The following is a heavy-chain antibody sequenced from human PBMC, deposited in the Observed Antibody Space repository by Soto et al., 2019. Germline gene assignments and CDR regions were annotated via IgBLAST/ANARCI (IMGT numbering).Heavy chain of an antibody. D-gene: IGHD2-15*01. CDR2: IYYSGST. CDR1: GGSISRGGYY. CDR3: ARDWGGCSGGSCYRWFDP. Sequence: PSETLSLTCTFSGGSISRGGYYWSWIRQHPGRGLEWIGYIYYSGSTYYNPSLESRVTISVDTSKNQFSLKLSSVTAADTAVYYCARDWGGCSGGSCYRWFDPWGQGTLVTVSS. V-gene: IGHV4-31*03. J-gene: IGHJ5*02.